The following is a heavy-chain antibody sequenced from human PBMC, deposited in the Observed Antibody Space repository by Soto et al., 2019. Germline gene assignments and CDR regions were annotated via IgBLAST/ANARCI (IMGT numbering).Heavy chain of an antibody. CDR3: ARGRGAENTFYYYFGMDV. V-gene: IGHV4-34*01. CDR1: GGSFSGYY. D-gene: IGHD3-16*01. CDR2: INHSGRT. Sequence: QVQLQQWGAGLLKPSETLSLSCAVYGGSFSGYYWSWIRQPPGKGLEWIGEINHSGRTNYKPSLMSRVAVSVDTSKKQCSLSLSSVTAAATAVYYCARGRGAENTFYYYFGMDVWGQGTTVTVSS. J-gene: IGHJ6*02.